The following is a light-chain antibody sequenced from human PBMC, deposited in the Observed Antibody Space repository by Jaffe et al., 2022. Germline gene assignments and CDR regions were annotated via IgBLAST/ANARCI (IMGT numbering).Light chain of an antibody. CDR1: QSVSSSY. J-gene: IGKJ2*01. V-gene: IGKV3-20*01. CDR2: GAT. Sequence: EIVLTQSPGTLSLSPGERATLSCRASQSVSSSYLGWYQQKPGQAPRLLIYGATSRATGIPDRFSGSGSGTDFTLTISRLEPEDFAVYYCQQYGDSPPYTFGQGTKLEIK. CDR3: QQYGDSPPYT.